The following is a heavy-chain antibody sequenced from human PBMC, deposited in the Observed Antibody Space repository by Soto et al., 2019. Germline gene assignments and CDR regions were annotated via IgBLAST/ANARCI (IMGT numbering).Heavy chain of an antibody. V-gene: IGHV1-2*04. J-gene: IGHJ6*02. Sequence: GASVKVSCKASGYSFTDYQIHWVREAPGQGLERLGRINPKSGGTSTAQKFQGWVTMTRDRSISTVYMELTRLRSDDTAVYFCARGHSTDCSNGVCSFFYNHEMDVWGQGTTVTVSS. CDR2: INPKSGGT. CDR1: GYSFTDYQ. D-gene: IGHD2-8*01. CDR3: ARGHSTDCSNGVCSFFYNHEMDV.